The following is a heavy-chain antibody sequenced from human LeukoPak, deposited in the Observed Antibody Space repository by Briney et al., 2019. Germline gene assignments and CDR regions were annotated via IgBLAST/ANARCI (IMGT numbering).Heavy chain of an antibody. Sequence: QAGGSLRLSCAASGFTFSGSAVHWVRQASGKGLEWVGRITSKTNSYATAYAVSVKGRFTISRDDSKNTAYLQMSSLKTEDTAVYYCIRPLVLKPPQPLYMDVWGKGTTVTVSS. V-gene: IGHV3-73*01. D-gene: IGHD3-9*01. J-gene: IGHJ6*03. CDR3: IRPLVLKPPQPLYMDV. CDR1: GFTFSGSA. CDR2: ITSKTNSYAT.